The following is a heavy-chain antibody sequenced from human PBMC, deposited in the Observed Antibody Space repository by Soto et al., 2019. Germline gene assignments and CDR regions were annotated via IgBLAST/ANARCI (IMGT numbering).Heavy chain of an antibody. J-gene: IGHJ6*02. CDR1: GYSFTSYW. V-gene: IGHV5-51*01. D-gene: IGHD6-6*01. CDR3: ARFLIEQLARSYYYYGMDV. Sequence: PGESLKISCKGSGYSFTSYWIGWVRQMPGKGLEWMGIIYPGDSDTRYSPSFQGQVTISADKSISTAYLQWSSLKASDTAMYYCARFLIEQLARSYYYYGMDVWGQGTTVTVS. CDR2: IYPGDSDT.